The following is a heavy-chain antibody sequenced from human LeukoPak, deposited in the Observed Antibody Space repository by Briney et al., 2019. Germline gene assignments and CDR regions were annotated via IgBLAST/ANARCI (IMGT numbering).Heavy chain of an antibody. CDR3: ARKKYYYDSSGYRSTNWFDP. Sequence: SETLSLTCAVYGGSFSGYYWSWIRQPPGKGLEWIGEINHSGSTNYNPSLKSRVTISVDTSKNQFSLKLSSVAAADTAVYYCARKKYYYDSSGYRSTNWFDPWGQGTLVTVSS. D-gene: IGHD3-22*01. V-gene: IGHV4-34*01. CDR1: GGSFSGYY. J-gene: IGHJ5*02. CDR2: INHSGST.